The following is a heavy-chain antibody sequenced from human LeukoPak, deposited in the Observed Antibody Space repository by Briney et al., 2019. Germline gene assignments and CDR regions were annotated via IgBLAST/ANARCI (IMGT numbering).Heavy chain of an antibody. D-gene: IGHD3-10*01. V-gene: IGHV1-46*01. CDR1: GYTFTSYY. CDR3: ARSGGDYYGSGSYSDWFDP. CDR2: INPSGGST. J-gene: IGHJ5*02. Sequence: VASVKVSCKASGYTFTSYYMHWARQAPGQGLEWMGIINPSGGSTSYAQKFQGRVTMTRDTSTSTVYMELSSLRSEDTAVYYCARSGGDYYGSGSYSDWFDPWGQGTLVTVSS.